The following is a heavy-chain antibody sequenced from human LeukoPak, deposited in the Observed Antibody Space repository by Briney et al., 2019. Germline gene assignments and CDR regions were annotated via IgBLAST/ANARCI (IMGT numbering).Heavy chain of an antibody. D-gene: IGHD3-3*01. Sequence: PSETLSLTCTVSGGSISNYYWSWIRQAPGRGLEWIGYICYTGSTKYNPSLKSRATISVDTSNNQLSLKLRSVTAADTAIYYCARDQGYDFWSGYSAYDHWGQGTLVTVSS. CDR3: ARDQGYDFWSGYSAYDH. CDR2: ICYTGST. V-gene: IGHV4-59*01. J-gene: IGHJ4*02. CDR1: GGSISNYY.